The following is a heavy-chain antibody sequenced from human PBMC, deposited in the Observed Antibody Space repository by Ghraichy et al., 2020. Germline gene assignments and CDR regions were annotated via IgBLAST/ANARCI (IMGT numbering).Heavy chain of an antibody. CDR1: GDSISRGNFF. CDR3: ARQPAATMREFAFDY. Sequence: SETLSLTCTVSGDSISRGNFFWGWIRQPPGKGLEWIGSIYYSGSTYYNPSLKSRVTMSVDTSKNQFSLNLRSVTAADTAVYYCARQPAATMREFAFDYWGQGILVTVSS. V-gene: IGHV4-39*01. D-gene: IGHD2-15*01. CDR2: IYYSGST. J-gene: IGHJ4*02.